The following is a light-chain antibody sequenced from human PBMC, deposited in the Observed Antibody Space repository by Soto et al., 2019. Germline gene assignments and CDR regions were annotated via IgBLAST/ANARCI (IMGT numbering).Light chain of an antibody. J-gene: IGKJ1*01. V-gene: IGKV1-5*03. CDR3: QQYNDNWT. CDR1: QRVNRG. CDR2: KAS. Sequence: DIQITPSPFTLSASVGDRDNNTFPARQRVNRGLAWYQQNPVKAPKLLIYKASTLESGVPSRFSGSGSGTEFTLAISSLQPDDSATYYCQQYNDNWTFGQGTKVDIK.